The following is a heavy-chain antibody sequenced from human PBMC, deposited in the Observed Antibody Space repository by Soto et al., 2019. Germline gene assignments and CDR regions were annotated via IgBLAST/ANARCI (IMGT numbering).Heavy chain of an antibody. D-gene: IGHD5-18*01. CDR1: GFTFSDYY. Sequence: QVQLVESGGDLVKPGGSLRLSCAASGFTFSDYYMSWIRQAPGKGLEWVSSITSSGSTTYYTDSVKGRFTISRDNAKNTLYLQMISRRAEDAAVYYWARERYSYGTYYLDYWGQGTLVTVSS. CDR2: ITSSGSTT. J-gene: IGHJ4*02. CDR3: ARERYSYGTYYLDY. V-gene: IGHV3-11*01.